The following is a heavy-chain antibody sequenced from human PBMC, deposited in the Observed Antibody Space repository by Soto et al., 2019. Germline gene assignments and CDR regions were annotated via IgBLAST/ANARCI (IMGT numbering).Heavy chain of an antibody. V-gene: IGHV2-70*04. Sequence: SGPTLVNPTQTLTLTCTFSGFSFTTSEMRVGWIRQPPGKALEWLARIDWDDDKFYSTSLKTRLTISRDTSKNQVVLTMTNMDPVDTATYYCAHIEVSGSAFDIWGQGTMVTVSS. CDR2: IDWDDDK. CDR3: AHIEVSGSAFDI. CDR1: GFSFTTSEMR. D-gene: IGHD2-15*01. J-gene: IGHJ3*02.